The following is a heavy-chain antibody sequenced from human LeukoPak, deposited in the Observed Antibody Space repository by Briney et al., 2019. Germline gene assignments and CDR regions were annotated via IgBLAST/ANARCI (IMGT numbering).Heavy chain of an antibody. V-gene: IGHV1-69*13. Sequence: SVKVSCKASGGTFSSYAISWVRQAPGQGLEWMGGIIPIFGTANYAQKFQGRVTITADESTSTAYMELSSLRSEDTAVYYCAGITGTYYYYYYMDVWGKGTTVTVSS. CDR3: AGITGTYYYYYYMDV. J-gene: IGHJ6*03. D-gene: IGHD1-20*01. CDR2: IIPIFGTA. CDR1: GGTFSSYA.